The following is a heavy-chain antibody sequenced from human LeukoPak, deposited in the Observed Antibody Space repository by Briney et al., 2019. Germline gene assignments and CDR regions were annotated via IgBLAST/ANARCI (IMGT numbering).Heavy chain of an antibody. D-gene: IGHD6-13*01. J-gene: IGHJ4*02. V-gene: IGHV3-7*03. CDR3: ARAGQQLVRGYYFDY. Sequence: GGSLRLSCAASGFTFSSYWMSWVRQAPGKGLGWVANIKQDGSEKYYLDSVKCRFTISKDNAKNSLYLQMNSLRAEDTAVYYCARAGQQLVRGYYFDYWGQGTLVTVSS. CDR2: IKQDGSEK. CDR1: GFTFSSYW.